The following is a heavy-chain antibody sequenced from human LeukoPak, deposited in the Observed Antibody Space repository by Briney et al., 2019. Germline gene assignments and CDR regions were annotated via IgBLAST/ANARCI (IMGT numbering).Heavy chain of an antibody. CDR1: GYTFANYY. J-gene: IGHJ4*02. CDR3: ARDWGIQQWPPSYFDY. V-gene: IGHV1-46*01. Sequence: ASVKVSCKASGYTFANYYMHWVRQAPGQGLEWMGIIDPSGGSTTYAQKFQGRVTMTRDTSTSTVYMELTSLRSEDTAMYYCARDWGIQQWPPSYFDYWGQGTLVTVSS. D-gene: IGHD5-18*01. CDR2: IDPSGGST.